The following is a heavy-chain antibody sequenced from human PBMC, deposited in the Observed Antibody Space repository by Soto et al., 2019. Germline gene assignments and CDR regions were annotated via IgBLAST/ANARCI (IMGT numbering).Heavy chain of an antibody. CDR2: IYSAGTT. V-gene: IGHV3-66*01. Sequence: EVQLVESGGGLVQPGGSLRLSCAASGFTVSSNHMSWVRQAPGKGLEWVSVIYSAGTTSYADSVKGRFTISRDISKNSLYLQMNSRRAAATAVYYCARVDYWGQGTLVTVSS. CDR1: GFTVSSNH. CDR3: ARVDY. J-gene: IGHJ4*02.